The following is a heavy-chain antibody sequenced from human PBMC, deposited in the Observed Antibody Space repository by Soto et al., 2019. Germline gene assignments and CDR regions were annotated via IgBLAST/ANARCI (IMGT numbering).Heavy chain of an antibody. CDR2: ISGSDGST. V-gene: IGHV3-23*01. Sequence: GGSLRLACAASGFTFSSYAMSWVRQAPGKGLEWVSAISGSDGSTYYADSVKGRFTISRDNSKNTLYLQMNSLRAEDTAIYYCASHRSIVLVTAFDSWGKGTPVTV. D-gene: IGHD2-21*02. CDR1: GFTFSSYA. J-gene: IGHJ4*02. CDR3: ASHRSIVLVTAFDS.